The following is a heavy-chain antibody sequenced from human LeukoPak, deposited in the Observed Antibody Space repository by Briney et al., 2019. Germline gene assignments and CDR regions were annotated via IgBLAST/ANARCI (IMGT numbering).Heavy chain of an antibody. J-gene: IGHJ4*02. V-gene: IGHV3-30*04. CDR2: ISYDGSNK. CDR3: ARDSAGLDY. Sequence: GGSLRLSCAASGFTFSSYAMHWVRQAPGKGLEWVAVISYDGSNKYYADSVKGRFTISRDNSKNTLYLQMNSLRAEDTAVYYCARDSAGLDYWGQGTLVTVSS. CDR1: GFTFSSYA. D-gene: IGHD1-14*01.